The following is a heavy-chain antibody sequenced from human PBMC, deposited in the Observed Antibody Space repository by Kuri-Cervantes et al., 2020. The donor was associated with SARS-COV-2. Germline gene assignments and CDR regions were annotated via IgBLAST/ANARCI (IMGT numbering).Heavy chain of an antibody. CDR3: ARDSEFIRDAVEI. D-gene: IGHD3-3*02. CDR1: GGTLSTYT. J-gene: IGHJ3*02. CDR2: IIPVVRVE. Sequence: SVKVSCKASGGTLSTYTVTWVRQAPGQGLEWMGRIIPVVRVENYAQKFQGRVTITADKSTNTAYMELTSLRSDDTAVYYCARDSEFIRDAVEIWGQGTTVTVSS. V-gene: IGHV1-69*04.